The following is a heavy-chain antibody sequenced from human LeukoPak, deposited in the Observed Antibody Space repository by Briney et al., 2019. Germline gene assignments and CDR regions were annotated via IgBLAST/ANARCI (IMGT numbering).Heavy chain of an antibody. CDR3: ARGDHVRIYAESSFDI. D-gene: IGHD5/OR15-5a*01. CDR1: GYTFTSYY. CDR2: INPSGGST. J-gene: IGHJ3*02. V-gene: IGHV1-46*01. Sequence: ASVKVSCKASGYTFTSYYLHLVRQAPVQGLEWMGIINPSGGSTNYAQKFQGRVTMTRDTSTSTVYMELNSLRSEDTAVYYCARGDHVRIYAESSFDIWGQGTMVTVSS.